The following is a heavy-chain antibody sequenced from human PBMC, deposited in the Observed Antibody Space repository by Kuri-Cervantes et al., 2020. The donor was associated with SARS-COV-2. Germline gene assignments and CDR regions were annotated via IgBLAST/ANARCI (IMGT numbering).Heavy chain of an antibody. V-gene: IGHV4-61*01. CDR2: IYYSGST. D-gene: IGHD2-21*02. CDR1: GGSVSSGSYY. Sequence: SETLSLTCTVSGGSVSSGSYYWSWIRQPPGKGLEWIGYIYYSGSTNYNPSLKSRVTISVDTSKNQFSLKLSSVTAADTAVYYCAKGSGAVTGVFDYWGQGTLVTVSS. J-gene: IGHJ4*02. CDR3: AKGSGAVTGVFDY.